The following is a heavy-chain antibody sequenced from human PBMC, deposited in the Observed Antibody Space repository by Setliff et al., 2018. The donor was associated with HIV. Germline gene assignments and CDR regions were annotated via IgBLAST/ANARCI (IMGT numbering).Heavy chain of an antibody. Sequence: KPSETLSLTCTVSGDSISSYYWSWIRQPPGKGLEWIGYVYYTGSTNYNPSLKSRVTISIDTSKNQFSLKLSSVTAADTAVYYCARHQGKYYDSSGYSGWFFDLWGRGTLVTVSS. CDR3: ARHQGKYYDSSGYSGWFFDL. CDR2: VYYTGST. D-gene: IGHD3-22*01. V-gene: IGHV4-59*08. J-gene: IGHJ2*01. CDR1: GDSISSYY.